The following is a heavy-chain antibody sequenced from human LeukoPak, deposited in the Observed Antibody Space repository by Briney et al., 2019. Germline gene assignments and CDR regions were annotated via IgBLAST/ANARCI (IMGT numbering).Heavy chain of an antibody. V-gene: IGHV3-21*04. Sequence: GGSLRLSCAASGFSFNSYSMNWVRQAPGKGLEWVSSISSTSDYIYYADSVKGRFTISRDNAKISLYLQMNSLRAEDTAVYYCARTLGGSYYQWFDPWGQGTLVTVSS. CDR2: ISSTSDYI. D-gene: IGHD1-26*01. J-gene: IGHJ5*02. CDR3: ARTLGGSYYQWFDP. CDR1: GFSFNSYS.